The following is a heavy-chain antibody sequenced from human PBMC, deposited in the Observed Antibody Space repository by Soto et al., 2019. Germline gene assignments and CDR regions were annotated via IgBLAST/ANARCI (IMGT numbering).Heavy chain of an antibody. CDR3: ASGGLYGSGSHLIDY. CDR1: GYTFTSYY. V-gene: IGHV1-46*01. D-gene: IGHD3-10*01. CDR2: INPSGGST. J-gene: IGHJ4*02. Sequence: ASVKVSCKASGYTFTSYYMHWVRQAPGQGLEWIGIINPSGGSTSYAQKFQGRVTMTRDTSTSTVYMELSSLRSEDTAVYYCASGGLYGSGSHLIDYWGQGTLVTVSS.